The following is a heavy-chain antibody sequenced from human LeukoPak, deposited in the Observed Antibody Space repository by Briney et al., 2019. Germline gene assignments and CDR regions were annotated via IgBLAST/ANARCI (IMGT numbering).Heavy chain of an antibody. CDR2: IIPIFGTA. J-gene: IGHJ4*02. D-gene: IGHD3-9*01. V-gene: IGHV1-69*01. Sequence: SVKVSCKASGGTFSSYAISGVRQAPGQGLEWMGGIIPIFGTANYAQKFQGRVTITADESTSTAYMELSSLRSEDTAVYYCGRDVTLLRYFDWLSYFDYWGQGTLVTVSS. CDR3: GRDVTLLRYFDWLSYFDY. CDR1: GGTFSSYA.